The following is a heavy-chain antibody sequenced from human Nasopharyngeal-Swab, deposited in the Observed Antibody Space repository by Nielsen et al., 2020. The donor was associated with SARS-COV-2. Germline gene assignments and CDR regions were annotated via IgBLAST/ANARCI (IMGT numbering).Heavy chain of an antibody. CDR2: ISAYNGNT. Sequence: WVRQAPGQGLEWMGWISAYNGNTNYAQKLQGRVTMTTDTSTSTAYMELRSLRSDDTAMYYCARLFYYDSSGYPDAFDIWGQGTMVTVSS. CDR3: ARLFYYDSSGYPDAFDI. J-gene: IGHJ3*02. V-gene: IGHV1-18*01. D-gene: IGHD3-22*01.